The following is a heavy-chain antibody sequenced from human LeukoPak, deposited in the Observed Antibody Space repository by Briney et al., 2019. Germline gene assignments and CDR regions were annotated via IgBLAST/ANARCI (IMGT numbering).Heavy chain of an antibody. Sequence: PSETLSLTCAVYGGSFSGYYWTWIRLPPGKGLEWIGEINHSGSAKYKSSLKSRATISVDTSKNQISLKLSSVTAADTAVYYCARGGRSTRPPQAYWGQGTLVTVSS. CDR3: ARGGRSTRPPQAY. V-gene: IGHV4-34*01. CDR1: GGSFSGYY. D-gene: IGHD1-14*01. J-gene: IGHJ4*02. CDR2: INHSGSA.